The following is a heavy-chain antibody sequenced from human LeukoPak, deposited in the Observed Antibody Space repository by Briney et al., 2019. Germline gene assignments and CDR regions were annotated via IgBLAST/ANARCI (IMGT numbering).Heavy chain of an antibody. CDR1: GGSIGSGRYY. J-gene: IGHJ4*02. CDR3: ARNITSLIPAGYFDY. D-gene: IGHD2-2*01. CDR2: IYNSWST. V-gene: IGHV4-39*01. Sequence: PSETLSLTCTVSGGSIGSGRYYWAWIRQPPGKGLEWIGSIYNSWSTSYNPSLKSRVAMSVDTSKNQFSLRLSPVTAADTAVYYCARNITSLIPAGYFDYWGQGTLDAVSS.